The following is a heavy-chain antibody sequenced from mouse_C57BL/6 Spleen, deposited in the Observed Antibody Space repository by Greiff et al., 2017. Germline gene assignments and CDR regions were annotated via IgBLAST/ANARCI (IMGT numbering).Heavy chain of an antibody. D-gene: IGHD2-2*01. J-gene: IGHJ3*01. CDR2: IDPEAGET. CDR1: GFNIKDYY. V-gene: IGHV14-2*01. CDR3: ARNGNDEGAWGAY. Sequence: VQLQQSGAELVKPGASVKLSCTASGFNIKDYYMHWVKQRTEQVLEWIGRIDPEAGETKYAPKFQGKATITADASSNTAYLQLSSLTSEDTAVYYCARNGNDEGAWGAYWGQGTLVTVSA.